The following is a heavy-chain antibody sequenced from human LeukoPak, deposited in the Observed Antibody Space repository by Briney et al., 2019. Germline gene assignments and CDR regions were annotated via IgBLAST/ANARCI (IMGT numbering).Heavy chain of an antibody. V-gene: IGHV3-11*01. CDR2: ISSSDSTI. CDR3: ARDRDDSSGYPDYYYGMDV. CDR1: GFTFSDYY. Sequence: GGSLRLSCAASGFTFSDYYMSWIRQAPGKGLEWVSYISSSDSTIYYADSVKGRFTISRDNAKNSLYPQMNSLRAEDTAVYYCARDRDDSSGYPDYYYGMDVWGQGTTVTVSS. D-gene: IGHD3-22*01. J-gene: IGHJ6*02.